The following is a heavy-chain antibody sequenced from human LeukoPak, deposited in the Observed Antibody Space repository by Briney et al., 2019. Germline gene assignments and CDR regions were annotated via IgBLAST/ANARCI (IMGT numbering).Heavy chain of an antibody. V-gene: IGHV5-51*01. Sequence: GESLKISFKGPGYTFTSYWIAWVRQMPGKGLEWMAIIYPGDSHTKYSPSFQGQVTISADKSISTAYLQWSSLKASDTAIYYCARQDDYGDYVWFGPWGQGTLVTVSS. J-gene: IGHJ5*02. D-gene: IGHD4-17*01. CDR1: GYTFTSYW. CDR2: IYPGDSHT. CDR3: ARQDDYGDYVWFGP.